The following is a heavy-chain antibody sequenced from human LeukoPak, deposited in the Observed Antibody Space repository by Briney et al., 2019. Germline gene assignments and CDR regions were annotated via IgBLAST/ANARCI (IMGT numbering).Heavy chain of an antibody. V-gene: IGHV3-21*04. CDR1: GFTFSSYT. CDR2: ISWRSSYI. Sequence: GGSLRLSCVASGFTFSSYTMNWVRQAPGKGLEWVSSISWRSSYISYADSVKGRFTIFRDNAKNSLYLQMNSLRAEDTAVYYCARDLDIWGQGTMVTVSS. J-gene: IGHJ3*02. CDR3: ARDLDI.